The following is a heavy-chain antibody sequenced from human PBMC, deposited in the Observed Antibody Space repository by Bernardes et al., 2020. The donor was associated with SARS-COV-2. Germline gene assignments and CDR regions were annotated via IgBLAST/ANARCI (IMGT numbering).Heavy chain of an antibody. Sequence: SETLSLTCTVSGGSISSGGYYWSWIRQHPGKGLEWIGYIYYSGSTYYNPSLKSRVTISVDTSKNQFSLKLSSVTAADTAVYYCARDGGDGYSLINWYFDLWGRGTLVTVSS. D-gene: IGHD2-15*01. CDR1: GGSISSGGYY. CDR2: IYYSGST. CDR3: ARDGGDGYSLINWYFDL. V-gene: IGHV4-31*03. J-gene: IGHJ2*01.